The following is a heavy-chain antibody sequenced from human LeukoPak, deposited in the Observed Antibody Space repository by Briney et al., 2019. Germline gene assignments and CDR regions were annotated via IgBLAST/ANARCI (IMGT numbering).Heavy chain of an antibody. CDR2: MNPNSGNT. V-gene: IGHV1-8*01. Sequence: ASVKVSCKASGYTFTSYDINWVRQATGQGLEWMGWMNPNSGNTGYAQKFQGRVTMTRNTSISTAYMELSRLRSEDTAVYYCARDLQYYDFWSGYFQSPYYYYGMDVWGQGTTVTVSS. J-gene: IGHJ6*02. CDR3: ARDLQYYDFWSGYFQSPYYYYGMDV. CDR1: GYTFTSYD. D-gene: IGHD3-3*01.